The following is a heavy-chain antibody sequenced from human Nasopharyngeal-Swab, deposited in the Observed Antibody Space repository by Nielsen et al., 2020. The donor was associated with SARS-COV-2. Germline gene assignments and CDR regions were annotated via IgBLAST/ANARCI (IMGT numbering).Heavy chain of an antibody. D-gene: IGHD3-16*01. CDR3: ARDWGAGYDY. V-gene: IGHV3-30-3*01. CDR2: ISYDGSNK. CDR1: GFTFSSYA. J-gene: IGHJ4*02. Sequence: GESLKISCAASGFTFSSYAMHWVRQAPGKGLEWVAVISYDGSNKYYADSVKGRFTIFRDNSKNTLYLQMNSLRAEDTAVYYCARDWGAGYDYWGQGTLVTVSS.